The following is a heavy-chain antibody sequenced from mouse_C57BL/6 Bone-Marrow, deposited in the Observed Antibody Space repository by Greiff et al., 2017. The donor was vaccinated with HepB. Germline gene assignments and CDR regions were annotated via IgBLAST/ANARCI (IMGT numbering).Heavy chain of an antibody. J-gene: IGHJ1*03. CDR1: GFTFSDYG. D-gene: IGHD1-1*01. CDR3: ASLYCYGSSYWYFGV. CDR2: ISSGSSNI. V-gene: IGHV5-17*01. Sequence: EVQGVESGGGLVKPGGSLKLSCAASGFTFSDYGMHWVRQAPEKGLEWVAYISSGSSNIYYADTVKGRFTISRDNAKNTLFLQMTSLMSEDTAMYYCASLYCYGSSYWYFGVWGTGTTVTGSS.